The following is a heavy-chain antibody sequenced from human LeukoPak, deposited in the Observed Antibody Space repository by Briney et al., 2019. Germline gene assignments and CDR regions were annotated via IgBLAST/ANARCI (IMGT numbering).Heavy chain of an antibody. J-gene: IGHJ4*02. V-gene: IGHV3-23*01. CDR3: AKDLDSSGYSSGYYYDY. Sequence: GGSLRLSCAASGFTFNNYAMSWVRQAPGKGLEWVSTISGSGGSTYYADSVKGRFTISRDNSKNTLYLQMNSLRGEDTAVYYCAKDLDSSGYSSGYYYDYWGQGTLVTVSS. D-gene: IGHD3-22*01. CDR2: ISGSGGST. CDR1: GFTFNNYA.